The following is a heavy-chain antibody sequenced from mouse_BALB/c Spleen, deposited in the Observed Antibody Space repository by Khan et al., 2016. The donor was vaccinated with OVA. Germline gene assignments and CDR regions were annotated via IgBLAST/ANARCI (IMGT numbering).Heavy chain of an antibody. CDR1: GYTFINYW. CDR3: ARRGLRWDFDY. D-gene: IGHD1-1*01. Sequence: QVHVKQSGAELAKPGASVKMSCKASGYTFINYWILWVKQRPGQGLKWIGYIKPSTGYTEYNQNFKDKATLTADKSSSTAYMQLSSLTSEDSAVYYCARRGLRWDFDYWGQGTTLTVSS. CDR2: IKPSTGYT. J-gene: IGHJ2*01. V-gene: IGHV1-7*01.